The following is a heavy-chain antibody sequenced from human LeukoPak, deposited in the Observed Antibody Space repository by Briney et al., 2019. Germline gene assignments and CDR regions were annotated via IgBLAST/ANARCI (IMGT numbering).Heavy chain of an antibody. CDR1: GGSISSGGYS. Sequence: SQTLSLTCAVSGGSISSGGYSWSWIRQPPGKGLEWIGYIYYSGSTNYNPSLKSRVTISVDTSKNQFSLKLSSVTAADTAVYYCASSRGGVLRYFDWLQYGMDVWGQGTTVTVSS. V-gene: IGHV4-61*08. CDR3: ASSRGGVLRYFDWLQYGMDV. CDR2: IYYSGST. D-gene: IGHD3-9*01. J-gene: IGHJ6*02.